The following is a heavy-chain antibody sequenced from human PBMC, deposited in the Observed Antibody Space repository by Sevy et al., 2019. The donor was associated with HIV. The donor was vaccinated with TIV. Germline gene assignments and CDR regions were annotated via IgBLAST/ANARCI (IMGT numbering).Heavy chain of an antibody. CDR2: ISYDGSIK. V-gene: IGHV3-30-3*01. J-gene: IGHJ6*02. Sequence: GGSLRLSCAASGFTFSSYAMHWVRQAPGKGLEWVAVISYDGSIKYYADSVKGRFTISRDNSKNTLYLQMNSLRAEDTAVYYCARGDFWSGYHYYYYGMDVWGQGTTVTVSS. D-gene: IGHD3-3*01. CDR3: ARGDFWSGYHYYYYGMDV. CDR1: GFTFSSYA.